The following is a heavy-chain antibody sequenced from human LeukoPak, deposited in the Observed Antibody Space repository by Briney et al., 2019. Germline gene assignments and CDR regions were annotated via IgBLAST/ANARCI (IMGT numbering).Heavy chain of an antibody. J-gene: IGHJ6*03. CDR3: ARDDLQLVRRLGGTTEYYYYYYMDV. CDR2: IYYSGST. Sequence: ASETLSLTCTVSGGSISSYYWSWIRQPPGKGLEWIGYIYYSGSTNYNPSLKSRVTISVDTSKNQFSLKLSSVIAADTAVYFCARDDLQLVRRLGGTTEYYYYYYMDVWGKGTTVTVSS. CDR1: GGSISSYY. V-gene: IGHV4-59*01. D-gene: IGHD6-13*01.